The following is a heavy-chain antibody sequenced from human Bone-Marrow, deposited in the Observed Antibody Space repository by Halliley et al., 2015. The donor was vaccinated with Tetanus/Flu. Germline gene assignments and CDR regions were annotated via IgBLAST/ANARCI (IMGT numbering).Heavy chain of an antibody. CDR1: ASIFRTYE. CDR3: ARGRWGRDSFSSGVGFDS. D-gene: IGHD3-3*01. V-gene: IGHV3-48*03. J-gene: IGHJ5*01. Sequence: SLRLSCAASASIFRTYEMNWVRQAPGEGLEWISYVSSSGSTIFYADSVRGRFAISRDISKNSVHLQMNNLRVEDTAMYYCARGRWGRDSFSSGVGFDSWGQGILVTVSS. CDR2: VSSSGSTI.